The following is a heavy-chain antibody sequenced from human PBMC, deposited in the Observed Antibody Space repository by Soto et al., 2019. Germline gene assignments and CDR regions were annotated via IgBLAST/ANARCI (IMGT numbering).Heavy chain of an antibody. Sequence: GSLRLSCAASGFTFDDYTMHWVRQAPGKGLEWVALISWDGGTTYYADSVKGRFTISRDNAKNTLYLQLDSLRAEDTAVYYCATVFRSSNFNYWGQGTLVTVSS. V-gene: IGHV3-43*01. D-gene: IGHD3-10*02. J-gene: IGHJ4*02. CDR1: GFTFDDYT. CDR3: ATVFRSSNFNY. CDR2: ISWDGGTT.